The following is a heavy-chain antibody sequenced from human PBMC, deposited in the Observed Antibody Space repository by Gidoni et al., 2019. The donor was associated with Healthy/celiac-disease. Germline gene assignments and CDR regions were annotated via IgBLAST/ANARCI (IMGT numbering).Heavy chain of an antibody. V-gene: IGHV3-23*01. D-gene: IGHD4-17*01. J-gene: IGHJ4*02. CDR2: ISGSGGST. CDR1: GFTFSSYA. Sequence: EVQLLESGGGLVQPGGSLRLSCAASGFTFSSYAMSWVRQAPGKGLEWVSVISGSGGSTYYADSVKGRFTISRDNSKNTLYLQMNSLRAEDTAVYYCAKGRLVYGDYASNWGQGTLVTVSS. CDR3: AKGRLVYGDYASN.